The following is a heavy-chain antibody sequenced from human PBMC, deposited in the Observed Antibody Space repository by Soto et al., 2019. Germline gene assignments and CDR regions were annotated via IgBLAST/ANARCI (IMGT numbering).Heavy chain of an antibody. CDR1: GFTFSDYE. CDR2: ISNTGFTI. Sequence: PGGSLRLSCAASGFTFSDYEMNWVRQAPGKGLEWVSYISNTGFTIYYADSVRGRFAISRDNAKNFLYLQMNSLRAEDTAVYYCASQEAYGDYAYYYGMDVWGQGTTVTVSS. D-gene: IGHD4-17*01. CDR3: ASQEAYGDYAYYYGMDV. J-gene: IGHJ6*02. V-gene: IGHV3-48*03.